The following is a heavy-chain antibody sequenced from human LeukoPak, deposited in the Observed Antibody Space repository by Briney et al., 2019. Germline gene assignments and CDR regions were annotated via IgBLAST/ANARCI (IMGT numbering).Heavy chain of an antibody. CDR1: GGTFSSYA. J-gene: IGHJ5*02. Sequence: SVKVSCKASGGTFSSYAISWVRQAPGQGLEWMGGIIPIFGTANYAQKFQGRVTITTDESTSTAYMELSSLRSEDTAVYYCARDHAVTGTSWFDPRGQGTLVTVSS. CDR2: IIPIFGTA. V-gene: IGHV1-69*05. CDR3: ARDHAVTGTSWFDP. D-gene: IGHD6-19*01.